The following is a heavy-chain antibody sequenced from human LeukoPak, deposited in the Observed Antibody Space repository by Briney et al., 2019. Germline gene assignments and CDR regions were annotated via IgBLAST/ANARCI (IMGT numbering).Heavy chain of an antibody. CDR3: ARIYVWGSYSPYYFDY. V-gene: IGHV3-53*01. CDR1: GFTVSNNY. J-gene: IGHJ4*02. Sequence: GGSLRLSCAASGFTVSNNYMSWARQAPGKGLEWVSVIYSGGSTYYADSVKGRFTISRDNSKNTLYLQMNSLRAEDTAVYYCARIYVWGSYSPYYFDYWGQGILVTVSS. CDR2: IYSGGST. D-gene: IGHD3-16*01.